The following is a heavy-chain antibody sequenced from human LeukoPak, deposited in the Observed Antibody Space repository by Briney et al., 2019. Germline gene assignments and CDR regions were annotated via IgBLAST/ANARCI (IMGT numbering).Heavy chain of an antibody. J-gene: IGHJ4*02. CDR3: ASGAAYFDY. D-gene: IGHD6-13*01. CDR2: TYYRSKWYN. V-gene: IGHV6-1*01. CDR1: GDSVSSNSVT. Sequence: SQTLSLTCAISGDSVSSNSVTWNWIRQSPSRGLEWLGRTYYRSKWYNDYAVSVKSRITINPDTSKNQFSLQLNSVTPEDTAVYYCASGAAYFDYWGQGTLVTVSS.